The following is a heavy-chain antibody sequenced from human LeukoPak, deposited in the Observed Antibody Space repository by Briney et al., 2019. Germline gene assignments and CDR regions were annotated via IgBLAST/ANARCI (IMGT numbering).Heavy chain of an antibody. CDR2: IYDSGST. CDR3: ARYGGSGTYFFDY. D-gene: IGHD3-10*01. Sequence: PSETPSLTCAVSGGSISSGGYAWSWIRQPPGKGLEWIGYIYDSGSTYYNPSLKSRVTISLDRSKNQFSLKLSSVTAADTAVYYCARYGGSGTYFFDYWGQGTLVTVSS. CDR1: GGSISSGGYA. V-gene: IGHV4-30-2*01. J-gene: IGHJ4*02.